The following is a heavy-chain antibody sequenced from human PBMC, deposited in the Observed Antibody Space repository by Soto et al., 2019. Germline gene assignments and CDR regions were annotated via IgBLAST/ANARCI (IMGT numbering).Heavy chain of an antibody. V-gene: IGHV3-21*01. CDR2: ISSSSVNI. CDR1: GFTFSSYA. J-gene: IGHJ4*02. D-gene: IGHD3-22*01. Sequence: PGGSLRLSCTASGFTFSSYAMSWVRQAPGKGLEWVSGISSSSVNIYYADSVKGRFTISRDNAKNSLYLQMNSLRAEDTAVYYCARDTLSSGYIPLAYWGQRTLVTVSS. CDR3: ARDTLSSGYIPLAY.